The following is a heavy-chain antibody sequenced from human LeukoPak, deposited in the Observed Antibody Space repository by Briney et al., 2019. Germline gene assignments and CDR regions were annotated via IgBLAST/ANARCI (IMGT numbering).Heavy chain of an antibody. V-gene: IGHV3-33*01. Sequence: GGSLRLSCAASGFTFNSYGFHWVRQAPGKGLEWVAVMRNDGSDVYYADSAKGRFTISRDNSKNTLYLQMNSLRVEDTAVYYCARDQSPKWGSGERYFDYWGLGTLVTVSS. CDR2: MRNDGSDV. J-gene: IGHJ4*02. CDR1: GFTFNSYG. D-gene: IGHD7-27*01. CDR3: ARDQSPKWGSGERYFDY.